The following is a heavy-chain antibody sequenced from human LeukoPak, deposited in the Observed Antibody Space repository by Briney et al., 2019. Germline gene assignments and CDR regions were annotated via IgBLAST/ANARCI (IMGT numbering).Heavy chain of an antibody. Sequence: PGGSLRLSCAASGFTFDDYGMSWVRQAPGKGLEWVSGINWNGGSTGYADSVKGRFTISRDNSKNTLYLQMNSLRAEDTAVYYCARGSGYSYGLDYWGQGTLVTVSS. D-gene: IGHD5-18*01. CDR3: ARGSGYSYGLDY. CDR1: GFTFDDYG. V-gene: IGHV3-20*04. J-gene: IGHJ4*02. CDR2: INWNGGST.